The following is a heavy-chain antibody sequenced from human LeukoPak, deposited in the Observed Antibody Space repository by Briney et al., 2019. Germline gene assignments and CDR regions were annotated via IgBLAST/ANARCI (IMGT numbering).Heavy chain of an antibody. CDR3: VRFGTKRGPFDY. CDR2: ISSSSSYI. J-gene: IGHJ4*02. CDR1: GFTFSSYS. V-gene: IGHV3-21*01. Sequence: PGGSLRLSCAASGFTFSSYSMNWVRQAPGKGLEWVSSISSSSSYIYYADSVKGRFTISRDNAKNSLYLQMNSLRAEDTAVYYCVRFGTKRGPFDYWGQGTLVTVSS. D-gene: IGHD3-10*01.